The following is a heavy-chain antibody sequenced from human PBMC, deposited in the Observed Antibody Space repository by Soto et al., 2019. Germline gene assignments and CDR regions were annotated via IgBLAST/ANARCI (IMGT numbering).Heavy chain of an antibody. D-gene: IGHD1-1*01. CDR1: GFTFSAYW. V-gene: IGHV3-74*01. CDR3: ARGPRVSSTGTGAH. CDR2: ISDDGSTA. Sequence: GGSLRLSCSVSGFTFSAYWMHWVRQVPGKGLTWVSRISDDGSTATYADSVKGRFVISRDNAKNSHYLEMNTLRADDSGLDYCARGPRVSSTGTGAHWGRGTLVTVSS. J-gene: IGHJ4*02.